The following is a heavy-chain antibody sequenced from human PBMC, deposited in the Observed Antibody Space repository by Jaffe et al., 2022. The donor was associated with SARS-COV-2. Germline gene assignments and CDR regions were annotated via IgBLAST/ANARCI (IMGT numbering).Heavy chain of an antibody. CDR1: GFTFDDYA. Sequence: EVQLVESGGGLVQPGRSLRLSCAASGFTFDDYAMHWVRQAPGKGLEWVSGISWNSGSIGYADSVKGRFTISRDNAKNSLYLQMNSLRAEDTALYYCAKDQAAGTGVVGEDYYYGMDVWGQGTTVTVSS. V-gene: IGHV3-9*01. CDR2: ISWNSGSI. D-gene: IGHD6-13*01. J-gene: IGHJ6*02. CDR3: AKDQAAGTGVVGEDYYYGMDV.